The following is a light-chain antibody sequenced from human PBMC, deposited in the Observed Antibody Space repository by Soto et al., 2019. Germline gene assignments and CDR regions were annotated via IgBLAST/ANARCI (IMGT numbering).Light chain of an antibody. CDR2: GNS. CDR1: SSNIGAGYD. CDR3: QAYVRSVAVYVV. Sequence: QSVLTQPPSVSGAPGQRVTISCTGSSSNIGAGYDVPWYQHLPGTAPKLLIYGNSNRPSGVPDRFSGSKSGTSASLAISGLQTENEAEYYCQAYVRSVAVYVVFGGGTKLTVL. J-gene: IGLJ2*01. V-gene: IGLV1-40*01.